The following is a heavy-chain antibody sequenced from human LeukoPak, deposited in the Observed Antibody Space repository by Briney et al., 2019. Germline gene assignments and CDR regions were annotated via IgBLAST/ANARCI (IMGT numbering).Heavy chain of an antibody. CDR2: IRVSDGYT. Sequence: GGSLRLSRAASGFTFDNYAMTWVRQAPGKGLEWVSAIRVSDGYTYYADSVQGRFIISRDKSKNTVSLQMNSLTGDDTALYYCARVAGSYSIRPFDFWGQGTVVIVSS. CDR1: GFTFDNYA. D-gene: IGHD1-26*01. V-gene: IGHV3-23*01. J-gene: IGHJ4*02. CDR3: ARVAGSYSIRPFDF.